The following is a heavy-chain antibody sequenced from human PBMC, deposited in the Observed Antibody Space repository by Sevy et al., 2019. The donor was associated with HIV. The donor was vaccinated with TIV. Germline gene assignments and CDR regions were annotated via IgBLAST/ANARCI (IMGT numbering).Heavy chain of an antibody. Sequence: SETLSLTCTVSGGSISSYYWSWNRQPPGKGLEWIGYIYYSGSTNYNPPLKSRVTISVDTSKNQFSLKLSSVTAADTAVYYCAREVVVTDTYYYYYMDVWDKGTTVTVSS. CDR1: GGSISSYY. J-gene: IGHJ6*03. CDR3: AREVVVTDTYYYYYMDV. V-gene: IGHV4-59*01. D-gene: IGHD2-21*02. CDR2: IYYSGST.